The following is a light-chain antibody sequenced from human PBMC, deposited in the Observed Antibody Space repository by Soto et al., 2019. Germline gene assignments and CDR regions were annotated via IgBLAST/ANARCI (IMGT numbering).Light chain of an antibody. J-gene: IGKJ1*01. V-gene: IGKV3-11*01. Sequence: EIVLTQSPATLSLSPGERATLSCRASQSVSSYLAWYQQKPGQAPRLLIYDASNRATGIPARFSGSGSGTDFTLTISSLEPDDFATYYCQHYNSYSEAFGQGTNVDI. CDR3: QHYNSYSEA. CDR2: DAS. CDR1: QSVSSY.